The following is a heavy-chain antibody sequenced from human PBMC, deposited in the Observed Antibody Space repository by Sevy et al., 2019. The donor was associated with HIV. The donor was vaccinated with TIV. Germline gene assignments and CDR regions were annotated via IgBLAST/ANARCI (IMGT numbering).Heavy chain of an antibody. Sequence: GGSLRLSCAASGFTFSNYAMSWVRQAPGKGLEWVSTFSFGCGKINYADSVKGRFTISRDNSKNTLYLQMNSLIAEETALYYCAREGCSKPHDYWGQGTLVTVSS. J-gene: IGHJ4*02. CDR2: FSFGCGKI. V-gene: IGHV3-23*01. CDR3: AREGCSKPHDY. D-gene: IGHD2-2*01. CDR1: GFTFSNYA.